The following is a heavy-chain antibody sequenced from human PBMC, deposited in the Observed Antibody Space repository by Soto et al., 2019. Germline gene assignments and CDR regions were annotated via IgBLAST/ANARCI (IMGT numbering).Heavy chain of an antibody. CDR3: ASYDILTGYSGY. Sequence: QLQLQESGSGLVKPSQTLSLTCAVSGGSISSGGYSWSWIRQPPGKGLEWNGYIYHSGSTYYNPSLKTRXXIXLXXTKYPYSLKLSCVTAADTAVYYGASYDILTGYSGYWGQGTLVTVSS. D-gene: IGHD3-9*01. CDR2: IYHSGST. V-gene: IGHV4-30-2*01. J-gene: IGHJ4*02. CDR1: GGSISSGGYS.